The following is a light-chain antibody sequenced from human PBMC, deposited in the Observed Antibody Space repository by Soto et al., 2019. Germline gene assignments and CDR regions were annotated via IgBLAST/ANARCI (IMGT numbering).Light chain of an antibody. CDR1: QSISSW. CDR3: QQYETFSGT. CDR2: DAS. J-gene: IGKJ1*01. V-gene: IGKV1-5*01. Sequence: ASQSISSWLAWYQQKPGEAPKLLIYDASALPRGVPSRFSGSGSGTKFTLTIASLQPDDFATYYCQQYETFSGTFGPGTKVDIK.